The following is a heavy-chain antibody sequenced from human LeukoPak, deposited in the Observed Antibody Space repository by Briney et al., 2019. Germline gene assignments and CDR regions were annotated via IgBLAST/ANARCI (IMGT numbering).Heavy chain of an antibody. D-gene: IGHD2-15*01. CDR2: ISSSSSTI. V-gene: IGHV3-48*02. CDR1: GFTFSSYS. CDR3: ARETDIVVVVAVPSYYYYGMDV. J-gene: IGHJ6*02. Sequence: GGSLRLSCAASGFTFSSYSMNWVRQAPGKGLEWVSYISSSSSTIYCADSVKGRFTISRDNAKNSLYLQMNNLRDEDTAVYYCARETDIVVVVAVPSYYYYGMDVWGQGTTVTVSS.